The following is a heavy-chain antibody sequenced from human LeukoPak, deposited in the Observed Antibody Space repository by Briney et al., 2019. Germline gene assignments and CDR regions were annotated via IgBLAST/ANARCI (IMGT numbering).Heavy chain of an antibody. Sequence: PSETLSLTCAVYGGSFSGYYWSRIRQPPGKGLEWIGEINHSGSTNYNPSLKSRVTISVDASKNQFSLKLSSVTAADTAVYYCARGRSDSNYAGRKGRSGPNYYYMDVWGKGTTVTVSS. J-gene: IGHJ6*03. CDR2: INHSGST. CDR1: GGSFSGYY. CDR3: ARGRSDSNYAGRKGRSGPNYYYMDV. V-gene: IGHV4-34*01. D-gene: IGHD4-11*01.